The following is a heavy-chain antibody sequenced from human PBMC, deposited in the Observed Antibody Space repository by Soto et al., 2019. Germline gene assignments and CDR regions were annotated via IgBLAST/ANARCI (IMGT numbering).Heavy chain of an antibody. Sequence: PGGSLRLSCAASGFTFRSYAMTWVRQGPGKGLEWVSGISGGGEGTYYADSVKGRFTISRDNSENTLDLQMNSLRAEDTAVYYCAKGVYYDISTVGYYIDYWGQGTLVTVSS. CDR1: GFTFRSYA. J-gene: IGHJ4*02. CDR2: ISGGGEGT. CDR3: AKGVYYDISTVGYYIDY. D-gene: IGHD3-9*01. V-gene: IGHV3-23*01.